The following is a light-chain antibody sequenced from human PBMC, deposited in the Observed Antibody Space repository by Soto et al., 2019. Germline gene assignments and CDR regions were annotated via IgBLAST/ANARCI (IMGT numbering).Light chain of an antibody. J-gene: IGKJ4*01. V-gene: IGKV1-5*01. Sequence: DIQMTQSPSTLSASVGDRVTITCRASQSISNWLAWYQQKPGKAPKLLIFDASSSESAVPSRFIGSGSGTEFTLTISSLQPDDFATYYCQHRANWPLTFGGGTKVEIK. CDR1: QSISNW. CDR3: QHRANWPLT. CDR2: DAS.